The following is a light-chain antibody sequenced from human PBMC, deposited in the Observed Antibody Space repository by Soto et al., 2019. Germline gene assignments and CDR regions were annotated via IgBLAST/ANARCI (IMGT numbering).Light chain of an antibody. V-gene: IGKV1-39*01. CDR1: QSVSSF. J-gene: IGKJ5*01. CDR3: QQSYSSPPIT. CDR2: STS. Sequence: DIQMTQSPSSLSASVGDRITITCRASQSVSSFLNWYQQKPGKAPKLLICSTSTLQSGVPSRFSGSGSGTDFTLTISSLQPEDFATYYCQQSYSSPPITFGQGTRLEIK.